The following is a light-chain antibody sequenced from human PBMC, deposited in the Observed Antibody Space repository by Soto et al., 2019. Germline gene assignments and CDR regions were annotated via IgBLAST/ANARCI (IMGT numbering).Light chain of an antibody. CDR1: SSDIGSYNL. J-gene: IGLJ1*01. CDR2: DGS. Sequence: QSALTQPASVSGSPGQSITISCTGTSSDIGSYNLVSWYQQYPGTAPKLMIYDGSKRPSGVSNRFSGSKSGNTASLTISGLQSEDATDYYCSSYSTTSPRFVFGSGTKLTVL. V-gene: IGLV2-14*02. CDR3: SSYSTTSPRFV.